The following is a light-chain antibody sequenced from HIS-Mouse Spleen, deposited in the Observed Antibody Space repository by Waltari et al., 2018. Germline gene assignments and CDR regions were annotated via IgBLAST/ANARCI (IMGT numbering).Light chain of an antibody. CDR1: SSDVGSYNL. J-gene: IGLJ1*01. V-gene: IGLV2-23*01. Sequence: QSALTQPASVSGSPGQSITISCTGTSSDVGSYNLVSWYQQPPGKAPKLMIYEGSNRPSGVSNRFSGSKSGNTASLTISGLQAEVEADYYCCSYAGNYVFGTGTKVTVL. CDR3: CSYAGNYV. CDR2: EGS.